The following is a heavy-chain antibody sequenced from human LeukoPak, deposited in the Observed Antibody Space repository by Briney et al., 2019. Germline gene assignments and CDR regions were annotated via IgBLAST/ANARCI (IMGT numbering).Heavy chain of an antibody. J-gene: IGHJ4*02. CDR2: ISGSGVST. CDR1: GFTFSSYA. V-gene: IGHV3-23*01. Sequence: GGSLRLSCAASGFTFSSYAKSWVRHARGKGREWVSGISGSGVSTYHADSVKGRITISRENFKNTLYVQMNSLRAEDTAVYYCANRTSGGSSGYSLDYWGQGTLVTVSS. CDR3: ANRTSGGSSGYSLDY. D-gene: IGHD3-16*01.